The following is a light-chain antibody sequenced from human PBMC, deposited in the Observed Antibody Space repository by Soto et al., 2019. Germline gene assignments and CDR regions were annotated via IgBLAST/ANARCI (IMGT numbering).Light chain of an antibody. CDR1: QSVSST. V-gene: IGKV3-15*01. Sequence: IVLTQSPASLSLSPGERATLSCRASQSVSSTLAWYQQKPGQAPRLLIYGASTRATGIPARFSGSGSGTEFTLTISSLQSEDFAVYYCQQYNKWPRTFGQGTKVDIK. J-gene: IGKJ1*01. CDR3: QQYNKWPRT. CDR2: GAS.